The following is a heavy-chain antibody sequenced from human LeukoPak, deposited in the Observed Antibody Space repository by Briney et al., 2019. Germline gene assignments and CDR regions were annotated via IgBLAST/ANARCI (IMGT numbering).Heavy chain of an antibody. Sequence: ASVKGSCKVSGYTLTELSMHWVRQAPGKGREWMGGFDPEDGETIYAQKFQGRVTMTEDTSTDTAYMELSSLRSEGTAVYYCATSPGGSSGNWGQGTLVTVSS. CDR3: ATSPGGSSGN. V-gene: IGHV1-24*01. CDR2: FDPEDGET. CDR1: GYTLTELS. J-gene: IGHJ4*02. D-gene: IGHD3-22*01.